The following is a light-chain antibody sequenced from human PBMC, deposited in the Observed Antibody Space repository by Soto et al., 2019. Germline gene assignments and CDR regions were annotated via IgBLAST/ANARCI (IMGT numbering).Light chain of an antibody. CDR1: QSVSRH. V-gene: IGKV3-15*01. J-gene: IGKJ5*01. CDR2: GAS. Sequence: EIVMTQSPATVSVSPGERATLSCRASQSVSRHLAWHQHKPGQAPRRLIHGASTTATGIPARFSGSGSGTESTLTLTSLNPQDFAFYYCQQYNNWPPSIIFGQGTRLEIK. CDR3: QQYNNWPPSII.